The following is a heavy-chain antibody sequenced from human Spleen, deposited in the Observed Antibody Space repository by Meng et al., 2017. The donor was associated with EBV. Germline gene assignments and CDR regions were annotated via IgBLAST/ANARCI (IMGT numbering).Heavy chain of an antibody. CDR1: GFMCCDFG. Sequence: VPGAEFVGGWCQPWRSRRVFCVGSGFMCCDFGMHWVRQAQGKGLELVQMISFDGRNTVHADSVKGRFTTSRYNSKNTMYLQMNSLRAEDTALYFCAKDLSRRWLHAILDNWGQGTLVTVSS. D-gene: IGHD5-24*01. CDR2: ISFDGRNT. J-gene: IGHJ4*02. V-gene: IGHV3-30*18. CDR3: AKDLSRRWLHAILDN.